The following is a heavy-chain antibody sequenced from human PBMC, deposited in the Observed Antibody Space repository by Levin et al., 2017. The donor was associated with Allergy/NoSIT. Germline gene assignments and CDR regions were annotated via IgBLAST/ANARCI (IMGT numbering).Heavy chain of an antibody. J-gene: IGHJ6*02. Sequence: RGESLKISCKGSGYSFTSYWIAWVCQMPGKGLEWMGSIYPGDSDTRYSPSFQGQVTFSADRSISTGSLQWSSLKASDTATYYCARRLLVDASDSIYDYGMDVWGQGTTVTVSS. D-gene: IGHD2-15*01. V-gene: IGHV5-51*01. CDR1: GYSFTSYW. CDR3: ARRLLVDASDSIYDYGMDV. CDR2: IYPGDSDT.